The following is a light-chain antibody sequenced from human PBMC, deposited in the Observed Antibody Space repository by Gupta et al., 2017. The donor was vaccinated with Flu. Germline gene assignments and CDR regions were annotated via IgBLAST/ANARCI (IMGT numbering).Light chain of an antibody. CDR3: HQYYSTPPYT. CDR2: WAS. J-gene: IGKJ2*01. V-gene: IGKV4-1*01. Sequence: DIVMTQSPDSLAVSLVERATTNCKSSQSVLYSSNNKNYRAWYHQKPGQPPKLLVYWASTRESGVPDRCSGSGSGTDFTLTISSMQAEDVAIYYCHQYYSTPPYTFGQGTKLEIK. CDR1: QSVLYSSNNKNY.